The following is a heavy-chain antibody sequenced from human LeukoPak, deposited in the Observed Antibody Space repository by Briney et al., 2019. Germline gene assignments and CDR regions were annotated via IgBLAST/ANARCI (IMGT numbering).Heavy chain of an antibody. V-gene: IGHV3-53*01. CDR1: GFNVSSKY. D-gene: IGHD6-19*01. CDR3: ARGLAGDLDF. J-gene: IGHJ4*01. Sequence: GGSLRLSCTASGFNVSSKYMNWVRQAPGKGLEWVAVIYSSGSTNYADSVKGRFTISRDNSKNTAYLQMNSLRVEDTAVYFCARGLAGDLDFWGQGTLAAVSS. CDR2: IYSSGST.